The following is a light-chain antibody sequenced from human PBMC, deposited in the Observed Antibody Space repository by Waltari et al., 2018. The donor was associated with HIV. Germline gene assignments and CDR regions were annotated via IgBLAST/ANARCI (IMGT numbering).Light chain of an antibody. CDR3: QQYYKIPWT. V-gene: IGKV4-1*01. CDR1: QSVLYKSDSKND. CDR2: WAS. J-gene: IGKJ1*01. Sequence: DIVMTQSPDSLTASLGERATINCRSSQSVLYKSDSKNDLGWFQQKPGQPPKLLFYWASTREYGVPDRFSGSGSGTDFTLTITSLQAEDVAVYYCQQYYKIPWTFGQGTKVEL.